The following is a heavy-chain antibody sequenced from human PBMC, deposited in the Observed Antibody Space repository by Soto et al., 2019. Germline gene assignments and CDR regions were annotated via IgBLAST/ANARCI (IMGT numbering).Heavy chain of an antibody. CDR1: GGSFSPHY. V-gene: IGHV4-59*08. CDR2: IYYAGST. J-gene: IGHJ5*02. Sequence: QVHLQESGPGLVKPSETLSLTCTVSGGSFSPHYWSWIRQPPGKGLEWVGYIYYAGSTSYNPSLRGRYXTXLXXSKSQSSLMLRSVTAADTAVSSCARLGKYYQSLDPWGPGNLVTGSS. D-gene: IGHD2-2*01. CDR3: ARLGKYYQSLDP.